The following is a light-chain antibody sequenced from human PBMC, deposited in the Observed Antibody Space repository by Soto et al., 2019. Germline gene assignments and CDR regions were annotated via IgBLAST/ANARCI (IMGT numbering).Light chain of an antibody. V-gene: IGLV1-51*01. Sequence: QSVLTQPPSVSAAPGQKVTISCSGSSSNIGNNYVSWYQQLPGTAPKLLIYDNYKRPSGIPDRFSGSKSDTSAALGITGLQTGDEADYYCATWDTSLSAVVFGGGTKVTVL. CDR1: SSNIGNNY. CDR3: ATWDTSLSAVV. CDR2: DNY. J-gene: IGLJ2*01.